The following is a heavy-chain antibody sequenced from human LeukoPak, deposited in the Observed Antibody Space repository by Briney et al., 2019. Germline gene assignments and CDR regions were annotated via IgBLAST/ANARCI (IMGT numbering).Heavy chain of an antibody. CDR2: ISYDGSNK. CDR3: ARDWRAAMVLPPAPADY. Sequence: GGSLRLSCAASGFIFSSYGMNWVRQAPDKGLEWVAVISYDGSNKYYVDSVKGRFTISRDNSKNTLYLQMNSLRAEDTAVYYCARDWRAAMVLPPAPADYWGQGTLVTVSS. D-gene: IGHD3-10*01. V-gene: IGHV3-30*19. CDR1: GFIFSSYG. J-gene: IGHJ4*02.